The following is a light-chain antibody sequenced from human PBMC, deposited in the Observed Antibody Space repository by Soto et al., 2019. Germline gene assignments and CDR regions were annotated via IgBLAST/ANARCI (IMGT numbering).Light chain of an antibody. J-gene: IGKJ4*01. CDR3: QQYNIYSLT. V-gene: IGKV1-5*03. CDR2: KAS. Sequence: DIQMTQSNSTLSASVGDRVTITCRASQSISTWLAWYQQKPGKAPKLLIYKASTLETGVPSRFSGSGSGTEFTLTISSLQPDDFAIYYCQQYNIYSLTFGGGTKVDIK. CDR1: QSISTW.